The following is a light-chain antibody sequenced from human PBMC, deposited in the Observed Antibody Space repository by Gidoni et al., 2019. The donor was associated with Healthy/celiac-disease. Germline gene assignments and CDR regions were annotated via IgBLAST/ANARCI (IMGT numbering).Light chain of an antibody. CDR2: AAS. J-gene: IGKJ1*01. V-gene: IGKV1-39*01. CDR3: QQSYSTPRT. CDR1: QSISSY. Sequence: DIQMTQSPSSLSASVGDRVTSTCRASQSISSYVNWYQQKPGKAPKLLIYAASSLQGGVPARFSGRGSGTDFTLTISSLQPEDFATYYCQQSYSTPRTFGQGTKVEIK.